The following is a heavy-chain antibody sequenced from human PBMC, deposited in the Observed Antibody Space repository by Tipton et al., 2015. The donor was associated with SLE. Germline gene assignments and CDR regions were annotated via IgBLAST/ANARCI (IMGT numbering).Heavy chain of an antibody. CDR2: IYHSGST. CDR3: ARGTMVNLGYFDL. Sequence: TLSLTCAVSGGSISSGGYSWSWIRQPPGKGLEWIGYIYHSGSTYYNPSLKSRVTISVDRSKNQFSLKLSSVTAADTAVYYCARGTMVNLGYFDLWGRGTLVTVSS. V-gene: IGHV4-30-2*01. J-gene: IGHJ2*01. D-gene: IGHD3-10*01. CDR1: GGSISSGGYS.